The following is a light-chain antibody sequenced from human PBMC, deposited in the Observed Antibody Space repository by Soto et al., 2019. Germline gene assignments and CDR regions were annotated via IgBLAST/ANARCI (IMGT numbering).Light chain of an antibody. Sequence: EIVLTQSPATLSLSPGERAILSCRASQRVSTYLAWYQQKPGQAPRLLIYDASNRAAGIPARFSGSGSGTDFTLTISSLEPEDFAVYYCQQRGSWPPLTFGGGTKVEIK. CDR1: QRVSTY. J-gene: IGKJ4*01. V-gene: IGKV3-11*01. CDR2: DAS. CDR3: QQRGSWPPLT.